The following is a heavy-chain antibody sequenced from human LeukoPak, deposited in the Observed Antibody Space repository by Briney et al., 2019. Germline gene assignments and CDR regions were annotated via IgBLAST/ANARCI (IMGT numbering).Heavy chain of an antibody. CDR3: AKLCSTSCYGSGSLIDY. Sequence: GGSLRLSCAASGFTFSSYGMHWVRQAPGKGLEWVAVISYDGSNKYYADSVKGRFTISRDNSKNTLYLQMNSLRAEDTAVYYCAKLCSTSCYGSGSLIDYWGQGTLVTVPS. D-gene: IGHD2-2*01. CDR2: ISYDGSNK. CDR1: GFTFSSYG. J-gene: IGHJ4*02. V-gene: IGHV3-30*18.